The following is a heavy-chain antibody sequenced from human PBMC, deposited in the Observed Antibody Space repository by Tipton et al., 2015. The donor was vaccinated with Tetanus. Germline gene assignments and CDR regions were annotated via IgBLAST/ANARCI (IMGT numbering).Heavy chain of an antibody. J-gene: IGHJ6*02. CDR1: GDSVSNNRAT. CDR3: ARHSGWYNFFTGVDA. D-gene: IGHD6-19*01. V-gene: IGHV6-1*01. Sequence: PGLVKPSQTLSLTCVITGDSVSNNRATWNWIRQSPSRGPEWLGRTYYRSKWYYEYAVSVRSRIRIDPDTSKNQVSLQLNSVTPEDSAVYYCARHSGWYNFFTGVDAWGQGTAVTVSS. CDR2: TYYRSKWYY.